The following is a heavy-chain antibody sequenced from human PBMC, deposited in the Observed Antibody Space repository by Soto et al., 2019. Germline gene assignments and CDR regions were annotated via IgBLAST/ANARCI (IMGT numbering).Heavy chain of an antibody. J-gene: IGHJ4*02. CDR2: ISGSGGST. CDR1: GFTFSSYA. D-gene: IGHD3-16*01. CDR3: AKDLGPPLRFYFDY. Sequence: GGSLRLSCAASGFTFSSYAMSWVRQSPGKGLEWVSAISGSGGSTYYADSVKGRFTISRDNSKNTLYLQMNSLRAEDTAVYYCAKDLGPPLRFYFDYWGQGTLVTVS. V-gene: IGHV3-23*01.